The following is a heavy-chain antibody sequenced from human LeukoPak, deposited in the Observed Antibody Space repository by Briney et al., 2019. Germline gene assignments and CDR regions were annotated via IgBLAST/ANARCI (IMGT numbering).Heavy chain of an antibody. CDR3: AKHPTNPWDSSNFQKASHFVY. D-gene: IGHD2-2*01. J-gene: IGHJ4*02. V-gene: IGHV3-23*01. CDR1: GFAFSSYG. CDR2: ISGSRGST. Sequence: GGSLRPSCAASGFAFSSYGMSWVRQAPGKGLEWVSGISGSRGSTYYADSVKGRITISRDSSKNTLYLQMNSLRAEDTAVYYCAKHPTNPWDSSNFQKASHFVYWGQGTLVTVSS.